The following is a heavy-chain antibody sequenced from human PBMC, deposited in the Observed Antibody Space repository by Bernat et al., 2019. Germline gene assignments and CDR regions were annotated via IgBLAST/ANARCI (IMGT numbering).Heavy chain of an antibody. Sequence: VHLVESGGGVVQPGRSLRLSSVASGFTVSSNYMSWVRQAPGKGLEWVSIVYSDGSTYYADSVKGRFTSSRDNSKNTVFLQMSSLRVDDMAVYYCARQDDFWSGFVVWGQGTLVTVSS. CDR1: GFTVSSNY. J-gene: IGHJ5*02. CDR2: VYSDGST. D-gene: IGHD3-3*01. CDR3: ARQDDFWSGFVV. V-gene: IGHV3-66*04.